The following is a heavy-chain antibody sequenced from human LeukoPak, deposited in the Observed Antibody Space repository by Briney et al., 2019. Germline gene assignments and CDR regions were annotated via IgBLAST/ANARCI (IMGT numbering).Heavy chain of an antibody. CDR3: ARDHGSGSYYALDI. Sequence: GGSLRLSCAASGFTFSSYSMNWVRQAPGKGPEWVSYISSSSSTIYYADSVKGRFTISRDNAKNSLYLQMNSLRAEDTAVYYCARDHGSGSYYALDIWGQGTMVTVSS. V-gene: IGHV3-48*01. CDR1: GFTFSSYS. D-gene: IGHD3-10*01. J-gene: IGHJ3*02. CDR2: ISSSSSTI.